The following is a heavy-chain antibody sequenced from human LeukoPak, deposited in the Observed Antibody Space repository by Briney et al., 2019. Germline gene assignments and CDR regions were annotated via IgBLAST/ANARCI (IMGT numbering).Heavy chain of an antibody. D-gene: IGHD3-22*01. CDR3: ATQVLDSSGYVLDY. CDR2: IYYSGST. V-gene: IGHV4-59*01. CDR1: GGSISSYY. Sequence: SETLSLTCTASGGSISSYYWSWIRQPPGKGLEWIGYIYYSGSTNYNPSLKSRVTISVDTSKNQFSLKLSSVTAADTAVYYCATQVLDSSGYVLDYWGQGTLVTVSS. J-gene: IGHJ4*02.